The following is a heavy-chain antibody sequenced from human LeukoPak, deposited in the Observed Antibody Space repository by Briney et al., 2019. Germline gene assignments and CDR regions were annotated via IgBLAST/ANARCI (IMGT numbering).Heavy chain of an antibody. Sequence: PGGSLRLSCAASGFTFDDYAMHWVRQAPGKGLEWVSGISWNSGSIGYADSVKGRFTISRDNAKNSLYLQMNSLRAEDTALYYCAKGYYYDSSGLSDYWGQGTLVTVSS. CDR1: GFTFDDYA. CDR3: AKGYYYDSSGLSDY. D-gene: IGHD3-22*01. V-gene: IGHV3-9*01. CDR2: ISWNSGSI. J-gene: IGHJ4*02.